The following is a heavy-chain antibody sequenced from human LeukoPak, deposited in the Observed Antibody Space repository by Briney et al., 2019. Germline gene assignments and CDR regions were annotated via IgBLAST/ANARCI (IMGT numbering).Heavy chain of an antibody. D-gene: IGHD2-15*01. Sequence: ASVKVSCKASGGTFSSYAISWVRQAPGQGLEWMGGIIPIFGTANYAQKFQGRVTITTDESTSTAYMELSSLRSEDTAVYYCAALLGYCSGGSCHPSDFDPWGQGTLVTVSS. V-gene: IGHV1-69*05. CDR1: GGTFSSYA. CDR2: IIPIFGTA. J-gene: IGHJ5*02. CDR3: AALLGYCSGGSCHPSDFDP.